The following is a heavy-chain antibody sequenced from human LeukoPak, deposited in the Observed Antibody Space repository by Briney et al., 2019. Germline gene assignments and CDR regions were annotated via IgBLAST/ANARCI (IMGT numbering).Heavy chain of an antibody. CDR1: GYTFTGYG. D-gene: IGHD1-26*01. Sequence: VASVKVSCKASGYTFTGYGISWVRQAPGQGLEWMGWISGYNGNTNYAQKLQGRVTMTTDTSTSTAYMGLRSLRSDDTAVYYCARREVYYLDYWGQEPWSPSPQ. CDR3: ARREVYYLDY. J-gene: IGHJ4*01. V-gene: IGHV1-18*01. CDR2: ISGYNGNT.